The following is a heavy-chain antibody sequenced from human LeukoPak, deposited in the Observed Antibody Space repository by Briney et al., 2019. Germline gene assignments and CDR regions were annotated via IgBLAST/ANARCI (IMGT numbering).Heavy chain of an antibody. Sequence: GGSLRLSCAASGFTFSNAWMTWVRQAPGKGLEWVGRIKSKTDGGTTDYAAPVKGRFTISRDDSKNKLYLQMNSLKTEDTAVYYCTTDDYSYGMDVWGQGTTVTVSS. CDR3: TTDDYSYGMDV. J-gene: IGHJ6*02. CDR1: GFTFSNAW. V-gene: IGHV3-15*01. CDR2: IKSKTDGGTT.